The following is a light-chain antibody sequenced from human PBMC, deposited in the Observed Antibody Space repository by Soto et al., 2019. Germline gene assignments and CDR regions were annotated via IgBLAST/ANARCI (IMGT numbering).Light chain of an antibody. CDR1: QSISSW. Sequence: DIQMTQSPSSLSASVGDRVTITCRASQSISSWLAWYQQKPGKAPKLLIYDASLLESGVSKRFSGSGSGTEFTLTISSLQPDDLATYYCQQYETFSGTFGPGTKVDIK. V-gene: IGKV1-5*01. CDR3: QQYETFSGT. CDR2: DAS. J-gene: IGKJ1*01.